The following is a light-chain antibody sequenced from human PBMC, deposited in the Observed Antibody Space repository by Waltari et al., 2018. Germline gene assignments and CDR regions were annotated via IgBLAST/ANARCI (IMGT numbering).Light chain of an antibody. CDR1: SSTIGRNY. J-gene: IGLJ3*02. V-gene: IGLV1-47*01. CDR3: SSYTGANTLGV. CDR2: RND. Sequence: QSVLTQPPSASGTPGPRVTISCSGSSSTIGRNYVYWYHPFPGTAPKRLTDRNDQRPSGVPDRFSGSKSGTSASLAISGLRSEDEADYYCSSYTGANTLGVFGGGTKLTVL.